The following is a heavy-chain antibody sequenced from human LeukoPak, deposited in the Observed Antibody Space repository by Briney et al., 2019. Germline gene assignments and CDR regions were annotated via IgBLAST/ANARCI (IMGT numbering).Heavy chain of an antibody. D-gene: IGHD6-13*01. CDR3: AREAGWSSSWNKRWFDP. Sequence: GESLKISCKASGYTFTSYAMNWVRQAPGQGLEWMGWINTNTGNPTYAQGFTGRFVFSLDTSVSTAYLQISSLKAEDTAVYYCAREAGWSSSWNKRWFDPWGQGTLVTVSS. CDR2: INTNTGNP. J-gene: IGHJ5*02. V-gene: IGHV7-4-1*02. CDR1: GYTFTSYA.